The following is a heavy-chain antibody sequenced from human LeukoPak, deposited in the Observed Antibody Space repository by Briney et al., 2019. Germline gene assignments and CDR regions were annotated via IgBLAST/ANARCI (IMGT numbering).Heavy chain of an antibody. CDR2: IYASGNT. D-gene: IGHD5-12*01. Sequence: PSETLSLTCTVSGGSISSYYWSWVRQPAGKGLEWIGRIYASGNTNYNPSLKSRVTISVDTSKNQFSLKLSSVTAADTAVYYCARVVATTNYWYYGMDVWGQGTTVTVSS. J-gene: IGHJ6*02. CDR1: GGSISSYY. V-gene: IGHV4-4*07. CDR3: ARVVATTNYWYYGMDV.